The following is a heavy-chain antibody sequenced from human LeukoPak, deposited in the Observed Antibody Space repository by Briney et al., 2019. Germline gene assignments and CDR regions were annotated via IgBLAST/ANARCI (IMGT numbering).Heavy chain of an antibody. CDR2: ISSSGSTI. Sequence: GGSLRLSCAASGFTFSSYGMSWVRQAPGKGLEWVSYISSSGSTIYYADSVKGRFTISRDNAKNSLYLQMNSLRAEDTAVYYCASRSGWVDAFDIWGQGTMVTVSS. CDR1: GFTFSSYG. CDR3: ASRSGWVDAFDI. D-gene: IGHD6-19*01. V-gene: IGHV3-48*04. J-gene: IGHJ3*02.